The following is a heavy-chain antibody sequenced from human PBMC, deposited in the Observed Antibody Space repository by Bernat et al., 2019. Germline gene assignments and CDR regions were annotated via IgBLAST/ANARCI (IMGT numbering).Heavy chain of an antibody. V-gene: IGHV3-21*01. CDR2: ISSSSSYI. D-gene: IGHD2-15*01. J-gene: IGHJ5*02. CDR3: ARGTGYCSGGSCYSSFDP. CDR1: GFTFSSYS. Sequence: EVQLVESGGGLVKPGGSLRLSCAASGFTFSSYSMNWVRQAPGKGLEWVSSISSSSSYIYYADSVKGRVTISRDNAKNSLYLQMNSLRAEDTAVYYCARGTGYCSGGSCYSSFDPWGQGTLVTVSS.